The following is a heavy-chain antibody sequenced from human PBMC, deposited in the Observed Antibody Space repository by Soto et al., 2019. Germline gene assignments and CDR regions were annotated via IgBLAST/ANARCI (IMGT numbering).Heavy chain of an antibody. J-gene: IGHJ3*02. Sequence: SCAASGFICTSYDMSWVRQVPGKGLEWVSTILVGGSTYYADSVKGRFTISRDRSKNTVFLQMNSLTAGDTAVYYCAKATATGGGAFDICGQGTMVTVSS. CDR3: AKATATGGGAFDI. CDR2: ILVGGST. D-gene: IGHD2-8*02. CDR1: GFICTSYD. V-gene: IGHV3-23*01.